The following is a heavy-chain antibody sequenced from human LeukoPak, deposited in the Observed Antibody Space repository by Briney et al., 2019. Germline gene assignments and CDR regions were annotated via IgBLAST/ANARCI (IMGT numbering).Heavy chain of an antibody. CDR3: ARDHISRLLWFGEPRSGDGMDV. V-gene: IGHV3-48*03. J-gene: IGHJ6*02. CDR1: GFTFSSYE. Sequence: GGSLRLSCAASGFTFSSYEMNWVRQAPGKGLEGVAYISSSGSTIYYADSVKGRFTISRDNAKNSLYLQMNSLRAEDTAVYYCARDHISRLLWFGEPRSGDGMDVWGQGTTVTVSS. D-gene: IGHD3-10*01. CDR2: ISSSGSTI.